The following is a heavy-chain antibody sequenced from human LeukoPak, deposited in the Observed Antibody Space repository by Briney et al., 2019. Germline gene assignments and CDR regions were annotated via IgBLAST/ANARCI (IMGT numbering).Heavy chain of an antibody. J-gene: IGHJ5*02. D-gene: IGHD2-15*01. CDR1: GGSISSYY. Sequence: SETLSLTCTVSGGSISSYYWSWIRQPPGKGLEWIGYIYYSRSTNYNPSLKSRVTISVDTSKNQFSLKLSSVTAADTAVYYCARSICSGGSCYTNWFDPWGQGTLVTVSS. CDR3: ARSICSGGSCYTNWFDP. V-gene: IGHV4-59*01. CDR2: IYYSRST.